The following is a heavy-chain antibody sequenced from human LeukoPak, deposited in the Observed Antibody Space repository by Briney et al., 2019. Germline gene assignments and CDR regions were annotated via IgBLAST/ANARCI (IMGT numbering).Heavy chain of an antibody. D-gene: IGHD3-10*01. CDR2: ISSNNI. CDR3: ARDLVVRGVIIIG. J-gene: IGHJ4*02. CDR1: GFTFSSFS. V-gene: IGHV3-21*05. Sequence: GGSLRLSCAASGFTFSSFSMNWVRQAPGRGLEWVSYISSNNIAYADSVKGRFTISRDNSKNTLYLQMNSLRAEDTAVYYCARDLVVRGVIIIGWGQGTLVTVSS.